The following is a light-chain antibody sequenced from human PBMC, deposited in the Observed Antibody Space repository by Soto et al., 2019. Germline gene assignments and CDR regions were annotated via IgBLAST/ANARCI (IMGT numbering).Light chain of an antibody. CDR3: LQHNTYPLT. CDR2: AAS. V-gene: IGKV1-17*01. J-gene: IGKJ4*01. CDR1: QAIRND. Sequence: DIQMTQSPSSLSASVGDRVTITCRSSQAIRNDVAWYQHKSGQAPTRLIYAASSLQSGVPSRFTGSGSRTEFTPAISSLQPEDFATYYCLQHNTYPLTFGGGTKVDIK.